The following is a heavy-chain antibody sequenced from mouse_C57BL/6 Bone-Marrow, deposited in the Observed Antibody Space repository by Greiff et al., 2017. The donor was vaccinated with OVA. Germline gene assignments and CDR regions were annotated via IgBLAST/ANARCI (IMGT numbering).Heavy chain of an antibody. CDR1: GYTFTSYW. J-gene: IGHJ4*01. CDR3: AISNTTVVAPYYYAMDY. D-gene: IGHD1-1*01. V-gene: IGHV1-74*01. Sequence: QVQLQQPGAELVKPGASVKVSCKASGYTFTSYWMHWVKQRPGQGLEWIGRIHPSDSDTNYNQKFKGKATLTVDKSSSTAYMQLSSLTSEDSAVYYCAISNTTVVAPYYYAMDYWGQGTSVTVSS. CDR2: IHPSDSDT.